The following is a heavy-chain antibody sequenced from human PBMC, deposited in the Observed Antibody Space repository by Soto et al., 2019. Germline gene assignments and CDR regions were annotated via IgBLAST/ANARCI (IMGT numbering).Heavy chain of an antibody. CDR1: GFTFSNAW. Sequence: GGSLRLSCAASGFTFSNAWMSWVRQAPGKGLEWVGRIKSKTDGGTTDYAAPVKGRFTISRDDSKNTLYRQMNSLKTEDTAVYYCTTDYLGIAVAGPDYWGQGTLVTVSS. CDR2: IKSKTDGGTT. V-gene: IGHV3-15*01. D-gene: IGHD6-19*01. CDR3: TTDYLGIAVAGPDY. J-gene: IGHJ4*02.